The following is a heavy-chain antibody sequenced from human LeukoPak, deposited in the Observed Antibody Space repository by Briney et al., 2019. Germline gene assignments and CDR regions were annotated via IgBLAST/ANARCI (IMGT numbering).Heavy chain of an antibody. J-gene: IGHJ6*02. CDR1: GFTFSSYA. Sequence: GGSLRLSCAASGFTFSSYAMHWVRQAPGKGLEWVAVISYDGSNKYYADSVKGRFTISRDNSKNTPYLQMNSLRAEDTAVYYCARVITIFGVVLTYGMDVWGQGTTVTVSS. V-gene: IGHV3-30-3*01. D-gene: IGHD3-3*01. CDR2: ISYDGSNK. CDR3: ARVITIFGVVLTYGMDV.